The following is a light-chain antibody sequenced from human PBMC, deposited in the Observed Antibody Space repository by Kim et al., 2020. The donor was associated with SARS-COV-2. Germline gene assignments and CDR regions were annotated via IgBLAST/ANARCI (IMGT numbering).Light chain of an antibody. CDR3: EAWDDSLV. V-gene: IGLV1-44*01. CDR1: SSNIGSNT. Sequence: ELTQPPSASGTPGQRVTISCSGSSSNIGSNTVNWYQQLPGTAPKLLIYSNNQRPSAVPDRFSGSKSGTSASLAISGLQSEDEADYYCEAWDDSLVFGG. J-gene: IGLJ2*01. CDR2: SNN.